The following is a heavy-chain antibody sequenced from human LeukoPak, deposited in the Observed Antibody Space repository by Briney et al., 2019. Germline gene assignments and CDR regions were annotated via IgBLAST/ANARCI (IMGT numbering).Heavy chain of an antibody. CDR3: ARGGSYFDISGYYFY. V-gene: IGHV3-66*01. J-gene: IGHJ4*02. D-gene: IGHD3-22*01. CDR2: IYSGGST. Sequence: GGSLRLSCAASGFTVGSNTMSCVRQAPGKGLECVSIIYSGGSTSYADSVKGRFTISRDNSKNTLYLQMNSLRTEDTAVYYCARGGSYFDISGYYFYWGQGALVTVSS. CDR1: GFTVGSNT.